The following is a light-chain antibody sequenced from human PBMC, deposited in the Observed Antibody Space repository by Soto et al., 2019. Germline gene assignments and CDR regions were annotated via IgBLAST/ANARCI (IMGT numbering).Light chain of an antibody. J-gene: IGKJ2*01. CDR1: QSVSSY. CDR2: DAS. Sequence: EIVLTQSPATLSLSPGERATLSCRASQSVSSYLAWYQQKPGQAPRLLIYDASNRATGIPARFSGSGSGTYFTPTISSLEPEDFAVYYCQQRSNWPPGYTFGQGTKLEIK. CDR3: QQRSNWPPGYT. V-gene: IGKV3-11*01.